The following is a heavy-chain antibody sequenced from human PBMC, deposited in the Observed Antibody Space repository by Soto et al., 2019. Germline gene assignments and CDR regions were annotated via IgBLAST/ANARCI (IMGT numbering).Heavy chain of an antibody. D-gene: IGHD5-18*01. CDR1: GFTFSSYE. Sequence: EVQLVESGGGLVQPGGSLRLSCAASGFTFSSYEMNWVRQAPGKGLEWVSYISSSGSTIYYADSVKGRFTISRDNAKNSLYLQMNSLRAEDTAVYYCARDRNSYGPFHMSSWYWGQGTLVTVSS. CDR3: ARDRNSYGPFHMSSWY. V-gene: IGHV3-48*03. CDR2: ISSSGSTI. J-gene: IGHJ4*02.